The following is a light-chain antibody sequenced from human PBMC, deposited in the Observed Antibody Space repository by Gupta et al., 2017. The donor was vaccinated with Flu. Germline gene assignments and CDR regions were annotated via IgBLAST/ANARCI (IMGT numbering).Light chain of an antibody. J-gene: IGKJ1*01. V-gene: IGKV1-8*01. Sequence: AVRMTQSPSSISASTGDRVTITCRASQDISNFVAWYQQIPGKSPKLLIYDASTLQTGVPSRFSGSGSGADFTLTISNLQSEDFATYYCQQYYFQMTFGQGTKVEIK. CDR3: QQYYFQMT. CDR2: DAS. CDR1: QDISNF.